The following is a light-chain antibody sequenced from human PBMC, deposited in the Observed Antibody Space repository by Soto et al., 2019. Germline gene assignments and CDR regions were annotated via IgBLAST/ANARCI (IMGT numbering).Light chain of an antibody. Sequence: EILFTQAPDTVSLSPGEGATLSCRAGQSVSSRYLAWYQQKPGQAPRLIIHGATTRETGIPARGSGSGAWTECTRTISSLQSEDVEVYYCQQYNQWPRTFGQGTQVDIK. CDR2: GAT. J-gene: IGKJ1*01. CDR3: QQYNQWPRT. V-gene: IGKV3-15*01. CDR1: QSVSSRY.